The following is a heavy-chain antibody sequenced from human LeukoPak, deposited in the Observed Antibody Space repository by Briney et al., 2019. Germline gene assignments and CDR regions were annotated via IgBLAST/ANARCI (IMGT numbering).Heavy chain of an antibody. J-gene: IGHJ4*02. D-gene: IGHD2-21*02. CDR2: ISGRGGST. CDR3: AKDSGVVVTAIPNY. V-gene: IGHV3-23*01. Sequence: PGGSLRLSCEASGFTFSNYAMIWVRQAPGKGLEWVSSISGRGGSTYYAGSVKGRFTISRDNSKNTLSLQMDGLRSEDTAVYYCAKDSGVVVTAIPNYWGQGALVTVSS. CDR1: GFTFSNYA.